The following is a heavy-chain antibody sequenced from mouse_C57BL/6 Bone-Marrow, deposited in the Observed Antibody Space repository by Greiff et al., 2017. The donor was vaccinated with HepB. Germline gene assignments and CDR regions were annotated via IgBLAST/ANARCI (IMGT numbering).Heavy chain of an antibody. CDR1: GYSFTDYN. V-gene: IGHV1-39*01. Sequence: LVKPGASVKISCKASGYSFTDYNMNWVKQSNGKSLEWIGVINPNYGTTSYNQKFKGKATLTVDQSSSTAYMQLNSLTSEDSAVYYCVYGNYPGWFAYWGQGTLVTVSA. CDR2: INPNYGTT. J-gene: IGHJ3*01. D-gene: IGHD2-1*01. CDR3: VYGNYPGWFAY.